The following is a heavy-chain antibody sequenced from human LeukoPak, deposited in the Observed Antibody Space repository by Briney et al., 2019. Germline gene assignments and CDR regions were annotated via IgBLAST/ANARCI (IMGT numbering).Heavy chain of an antibody. CDR1: GYTFTGYY. CDR3: ARAKRLRLGELSSPEDY. CDR2: ININSGGT. V-gene: IGHV1-2*02. J-gene: IGHJ4*02. Sequence: ATAKVSCKASGYTFTGYYMHWVRHAPGQGLEWMGWININSGGTNYAKKFQGRVTLTRDTSISTAYMELSRLRPDDTAVYYFARAKRLRLGELSSPEDYWGQGTLVTVSS. D-gene: IGHD3-16*02.